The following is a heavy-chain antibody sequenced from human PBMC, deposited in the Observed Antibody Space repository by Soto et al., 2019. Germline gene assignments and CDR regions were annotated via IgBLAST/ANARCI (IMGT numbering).Heavy chain of an antibody. Sequence: TLSLTCTVSGGSIINYYWSWIRQPPGKALEWLALIDWDDDKYYSTSLKTRLTISKDTSKNQVVLTMTNMDPVDTATYYCTQSRCGGDCLRSYSSHYYYGMDVWGQGTTVTVSS. D-gene: IGHD2-21*02. CDR2: IDWDDDK. CDR1: GGSIINYYW. CDR3: TQSRCGGDCLRSYSSHYYYGMDV. V-gene: IGHV2-70*12. J-gene: IGHJ6*02.